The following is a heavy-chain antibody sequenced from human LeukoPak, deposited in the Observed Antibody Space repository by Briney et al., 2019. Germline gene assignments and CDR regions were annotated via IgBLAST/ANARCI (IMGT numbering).Heavy chain of an antibody. Sequence: PSETLSLTCTVSGGSISSYYWNWIRQPPGKGLEWIGYIYYSGSTNYNPSLKSRVTISVDTSKNQFSLKLSSVTAADTAVYCCARGWALDYYDSSGYYLDYWGQGTLVTVSS. J-gene: IGHJ4*02. CDR1: GGSISSYY. V-gene: IGHV4-59*01. CDR2: IYYSGST. D-gene: IGHD3-22*01. CDR3: ARGWALDYYDSSGYYLDY.